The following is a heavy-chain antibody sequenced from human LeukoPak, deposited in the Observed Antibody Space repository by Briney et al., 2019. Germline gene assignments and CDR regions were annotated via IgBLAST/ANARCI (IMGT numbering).Heavy chain of an antibody. CDR3: ARLAPEDCSSTSCYTGGPYYYMDV. J-gene: IGHJ6*03. D-gene: IGHD2-2*02. V-gene: IGHV3-11*01. Sequence: GGSLRLSCAASGFTFSDYYMSWIRQAPGKWLEWVSYISSSGSTIYYADSVKGRFTISRDNAKNSLYLQMNSLRAEDTAVYYCARLAPEDCSSTSCYTGGPYYYMDVWGKGATVTVSS. CDR2: ISSSGSTI. CDR1: GFTFSDYY.